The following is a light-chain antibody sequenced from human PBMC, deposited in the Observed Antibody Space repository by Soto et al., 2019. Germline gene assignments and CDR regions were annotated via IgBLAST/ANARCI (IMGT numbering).Light chain of an antibody. Sequence: EVRLSLSLGTLSLNQGERATLSCRASQSVTSTYLAWYQQKPGLAPRLLIYGASIRATGIPDKFSGSGSGTDFTLTISRLAPEDFAVYYCQQYGSSGTFGQRSMAAIK. CDR3: QQYGSSGT. J-gene: IGKJ1*01. CDR2: GAS. CDR1: QSVTSTY. V-gene: IGKV3-20*01.